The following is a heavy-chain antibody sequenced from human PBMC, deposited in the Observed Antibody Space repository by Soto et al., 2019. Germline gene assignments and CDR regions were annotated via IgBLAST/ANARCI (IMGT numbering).Heavy chain of an antibody. Sequence: SETLSLTCTVSGGSISSYYWSWIRQPPGKGLEWIGYIYYSGSTNYNPSLKSRVTIPVDTSKNQFSLKLSSVTAADTAVYYCASTETNDGHKGGFDYWGQGTLVTVSS. CDR3: ASTETNDGHKGGFDY. CDR2: IYYSGST. CDR1: GGSISSYY. J-gene: IGHJ4*02. V-gene: IGHV4-59*01. D-gene: IGHD2-15*01.